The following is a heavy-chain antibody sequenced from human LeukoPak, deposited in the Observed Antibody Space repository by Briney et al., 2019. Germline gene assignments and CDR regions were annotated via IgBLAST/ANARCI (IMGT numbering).Heavy chain of an antibody. CDR2: INQDGSEK. Sequence: GGSLRLSCAASGFIFSTFWMNWVRQAPGKGLEWVASINQDGSEKYYVDSVKGRFTISRDNAKNSLYVEMNSLRAEDTAVYYCAREPTGYSSGWVPLDAFDIWGQGTMVTVSS. CDR3: AREPTGYSSGWVPLDAFDI. J-gene: IGHJ3*02. V-gene: IGHV3-7*01. CDR1: GFIFSTFW. D-gene: IGHD6-19*01.